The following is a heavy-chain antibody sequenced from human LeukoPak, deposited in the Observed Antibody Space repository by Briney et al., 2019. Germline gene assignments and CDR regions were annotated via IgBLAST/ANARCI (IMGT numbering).Heavy chain of an antibody. D-gene: IGHD3-3*01. V-gene: IGHV7-4-1*02. J-gene: IGHJ4*02. CDR2: INTNTGNP. CDR3: ARGPYYDFWSGFSNYFDY. CDR1: GYTFTSYA. Sequence: GASVKVSCKASGYTFTSYAMNWVRQAPGQGLEWMGWINTNTGNPTYAQGFTGRFVFSLDTSVSTAYLQISSLKAEDTAVYYCARGPYYDFWSGFSNYFDYWGQGILVTVSS.